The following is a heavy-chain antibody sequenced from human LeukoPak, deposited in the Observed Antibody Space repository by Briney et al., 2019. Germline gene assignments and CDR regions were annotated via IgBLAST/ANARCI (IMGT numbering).Heavy chain of an antibody. D-gene: IGHD3-10*01. CDR3: AKARGSPLTYGDY. J-gene: IGHJ4*02. CDR2: ISGSAGST. CDR1: GFTFSIYA. Sequence: PGRSLRLSCAACGFTFSIYATNWVPQPRPKGLEWGSGISGSAGSTFYADSVRGGFTISRDNSRNTVYLQMNSLRAEDTAVYYCAKARGSPLTYGDYWGQGALVTVAS. V-gene: IGHV3-23*01.